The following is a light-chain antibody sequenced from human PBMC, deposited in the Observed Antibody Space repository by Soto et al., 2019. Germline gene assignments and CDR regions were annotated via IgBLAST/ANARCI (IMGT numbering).Light chain of an antibody. CDR2: EVS. V-gene: IGLV2-14*01. Sequence: QSVLTQPASVSGSPGQSITISCTGTSSDVGGYNYVSWHQQHPGKAPKLIIYEVSHRPSGASNHFSGYKSGNTASLTISGLQAEDEADYYCSSYTTTSTPCVFGTGTKVTVL. CDR1: SSDVGGYNY. J-gene: IGLJ1*01. CDR3: SSYTTTSTPCV.